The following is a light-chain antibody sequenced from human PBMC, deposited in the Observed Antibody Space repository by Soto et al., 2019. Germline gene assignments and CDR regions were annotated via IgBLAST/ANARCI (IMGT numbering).Light chain of an antibody. V-gene: IGLV2-14*01. Sequence: QSVLTQPASVSGSLGQSITISCTGSNSDVGGHNYVSWYQQHPGKAPKLMIYEVGIRPSGVSTRFSGSKSGNTASLTISGLQAEDEADYYCTSYTSTILYVSGTATTVTVL. J-gene: IGLJ1*01. CDR3: TSYTSTILYV. CDR1: NSDVGGHNY. CDR2: EVG.